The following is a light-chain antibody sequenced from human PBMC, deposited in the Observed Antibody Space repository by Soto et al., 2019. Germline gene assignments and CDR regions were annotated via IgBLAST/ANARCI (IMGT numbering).Light chain of an antibody. CDR1: NSDVGGYNY. CDR2: EVS. Sequence: QSALTQPASVSGSPGQSITIPCTGTNSDVGGYNYVSWYQHHPGKAPKLMIYEVSNRPSGVSNRFSGSKSGNTASLTISGLQAEDEAHYYCSSYTTRSTLVFGGGTKLTVL. J-gene: IGLJ3*02. CDR3: SSYTTRSTLV. V-gene: IGLV2-14*01.